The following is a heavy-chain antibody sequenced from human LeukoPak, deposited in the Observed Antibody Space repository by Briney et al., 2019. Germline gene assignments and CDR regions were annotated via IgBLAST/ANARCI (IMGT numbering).Heavy chain of an antibody. CDR3: ARGIDY. CDR1: GFTFSSYG. V-gene: IGHV3-23*01. Sequence: GGSLRLSCAASGFTFSSYGMSWVRQAPGKGLEWVSAISGSGGSTYYADSVKGRFTISRDTSKNMVFLQMNSLRVEDTAVYYCARGIDYWGRGTLVTVSS. CDR2: ISGSGGST. J-gene: IGHJ4*02.